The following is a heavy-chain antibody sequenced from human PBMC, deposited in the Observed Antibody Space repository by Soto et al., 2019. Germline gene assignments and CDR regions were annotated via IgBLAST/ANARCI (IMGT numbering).Heavy chain of an antibody. V-gene: IGHV2-26*01. Sequence: QVTLKESGPVMVNATETLAVTCTVSGFSLSNARMAVSWIRHPPGKALQWLAHIFSTDEKSYNASLKTRLSISTDTSRSQVVLTMTSMDPVDTATYYCARLTMLRGDVSNYYSGMDVWCHGTTVTVSS. D-gene: IGHD3-10*01. CDR3: ARLTMLRGDVSNYYSGMDV. CDR2: IFSTDEK. CDR1: GFSLSNARMA. J-gene: IGHJ6*02.